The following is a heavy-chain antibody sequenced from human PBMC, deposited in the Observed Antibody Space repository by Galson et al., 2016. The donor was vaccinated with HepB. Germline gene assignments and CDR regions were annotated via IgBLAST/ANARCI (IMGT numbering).Heavy chain of an antibody. CDR2: MHTRGNT. V-gene: IGHV4-4*07. CDR1: GGSISKSY. Sequence: SETLSLTCNVSGGSISKSYWSWIRQPAGKGLEWIGRMHTRGNTNYNPSLKSRFTMSVDTSRNQFSLRVTSVTAADTAVYYCAREYGDFEAYDYWGQGILVTVSS. D-gene: IGHD4-17*01. CDR3: AREYGDFEAYDY. J-gene: IGHJ4*02.